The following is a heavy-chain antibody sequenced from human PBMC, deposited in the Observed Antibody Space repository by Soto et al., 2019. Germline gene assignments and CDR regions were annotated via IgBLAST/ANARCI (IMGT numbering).Heavy chain of an antibody. J-gene: IGHJ6*02. D-gene: IGHD3-10*01. CDR1: GGSISSGGYY. Sequence: PSETLSLTCTVSGGSISSGGYYWSWIRQHPGKGLEWIGYIYYSGSTYYNPSLKSRVTISVDTSKNQFSLKLSSVTAADTAVYYCARATGFMVRGVITRDYYYGMDVWGQGTTVTVSS. V-gene: IGHV4-31*03. CDR3: ARATGFMVRGVITRDYYYGMDV. CDR2: IYYSGST.